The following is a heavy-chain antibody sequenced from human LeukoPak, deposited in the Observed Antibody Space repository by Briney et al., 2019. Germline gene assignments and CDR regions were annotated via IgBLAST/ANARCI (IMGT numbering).Heavy chain of an antibody. D-gene: IGHD2-2*01. Sequence: GASVKVSCKASGYTFTNYGISWVRQAPGQGLEWMGWISGYNANTNYVQKFQGRVTMTEDTSTDTAYMELSSLRSEDTAVYYCATATRAGYCSSTSCYGGYWFDPWGQGTLVTVSS. CDR3: ATATRAGYCSSTSCYGGYWFDP. CDR2: ISGYNANT. V-gene: IGHV1-18*01. CDR1: GYTFTNYG. J-gene: IGHJ5*02.